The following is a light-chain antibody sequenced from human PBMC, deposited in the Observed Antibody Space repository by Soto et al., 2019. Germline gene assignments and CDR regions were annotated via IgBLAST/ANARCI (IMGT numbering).Light chain of an antibody. CDR2: GAS. CDR3: QQFDDSPPAFT. V-gene: IGKV3-20*01. J-gene: IGKJ2*01. CDR1: QTVSSKY. Sequence: ESVLTQSPGTLSLSPGERATLSCRASQTVSSKYLTWYQQKPGQAPRLLIYGASIRATGIPDRFSGSRSGADFTLTISKLGPEDFAVYYCQQFDDSPPAFTFGQGTKLEI.